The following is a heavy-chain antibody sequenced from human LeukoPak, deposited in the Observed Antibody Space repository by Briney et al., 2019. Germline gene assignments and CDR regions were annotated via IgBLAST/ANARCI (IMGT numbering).Heavy chain of an antibody. CDR3: ASTLVPAATGYYYYYYMDV. CDR1: GYTFTGYY. CDR2: INPDSGGT. D-gene: IGHD2-2*01. V-gene: IGHV1-2*02. J-gene: IGHJ6*03. Sequence: GASVKVSCKASGYTFTGYYMHWVRQAPGQGLEWMGWINPDSGGTNYAQKFQGRVTMTRDTSISTAYMELSRLRSDDTAVYYCASTLVPAATGYYYYYYMDVWGKGTTVTVSS.